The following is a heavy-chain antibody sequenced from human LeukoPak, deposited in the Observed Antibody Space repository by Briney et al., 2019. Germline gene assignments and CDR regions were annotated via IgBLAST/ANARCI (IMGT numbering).Heavy chain of an antibody. CDR1: GYTFTGYY. J-gene: IGHJ4*02. CDR3: ARSVLFSGCSSTSCYRLGYYFDY. V-gene: IGHV1-2*02. Sequence: ASVKVSCKASGYTFTGYYMHWVRQAPGQGLEWMGWINPNSGSTNYAQKFQGRVTMTRDTSISTAYMELSRLRSDDTAVYYCARSVLFSGCSSTSCYRLGYYFDYWGQGTLVTVSS. CDR2: INPNSGST. D-gene: IGHD2-2*02.